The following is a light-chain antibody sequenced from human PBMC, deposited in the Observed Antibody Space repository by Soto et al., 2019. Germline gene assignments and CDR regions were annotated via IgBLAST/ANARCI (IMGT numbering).Light chain of an antibody. CDR1: QSVSSSF. CDR2: GAS. Sequence: EIVLTQSPGTLSLSPGERATLSCRASQSVSSSFLAWYQQKPGQAPRLLIYGASSRATAIPDRFSGSGSGTDFTLTISTLEPEDFAVYYCQQYGSSPWTFGQGTKVEIK. CDR3: QQYGSSPWT. J-gene: IGKJ1*01. V-gene: IGKV3-20*01.